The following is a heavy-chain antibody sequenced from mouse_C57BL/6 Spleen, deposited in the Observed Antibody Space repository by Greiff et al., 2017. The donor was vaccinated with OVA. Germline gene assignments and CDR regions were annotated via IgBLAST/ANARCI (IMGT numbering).Heavy chain of an antibody. CDR1: GFTFSSYA. CDR3: TRDGPLYGSSYDWFAY. Sequence: EVKLMESGEGLVKPGGSLKLSCAASGFTFSSYAMSWVRQTPEKRLEWVAYISSGGDYIYYADTVKGRFTISRDNARNTLYLQMSSLKSEDTAMYYCTRDGPLYGSSYDWFAYWGPGTLVTVSA. D-gene: IGHD1-1*01. V-gene: IGHV5-9-1*02. J-gene: IGHJ3*01. CDR2: ISSGGDYI.